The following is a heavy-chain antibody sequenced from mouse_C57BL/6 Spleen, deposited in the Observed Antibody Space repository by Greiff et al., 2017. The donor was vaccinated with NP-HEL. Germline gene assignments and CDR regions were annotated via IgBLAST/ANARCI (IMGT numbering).Heavy chain of an antibody. CDR1: GYTFTDYE. V-gene: IGHV1-15*01. CDR2: IDPETGGT. CDR3: TRGGPMDY. J-gene: IGHJ4*01. Sequence: VHLVESGAELVRPGASVTLSCKASGYTFTDYEMHWVKQTPVHGLEWIGAIDPETGGTAYNQKFKGKAILTADKSSSTAYMELRSLTSEDSAVYYCTRGGPMDYWGQGTSVTVSS.